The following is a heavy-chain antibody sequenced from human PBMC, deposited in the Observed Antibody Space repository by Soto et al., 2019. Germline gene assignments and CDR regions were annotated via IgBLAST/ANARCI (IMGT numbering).Heavy chain of an antibody. V-gene: IGHV3-11*03. CDR1: GSRFSDYY. CDR2: ITSSSSYT. Sequence: GGSLRLSCAASGSRFSDYYMSWIRQSPGKGLEWLSYITSSSSYTHYADSVKGRFTISRDNAKNSLYLQMYSLRAEDTAVYYCAGGQDNLAVNFDYWGQGTPVTVSS. D-gene: IGHD1-1*01. J-gene: IGHJ4*02. CDR3: AGGQDNLAVNFDY.